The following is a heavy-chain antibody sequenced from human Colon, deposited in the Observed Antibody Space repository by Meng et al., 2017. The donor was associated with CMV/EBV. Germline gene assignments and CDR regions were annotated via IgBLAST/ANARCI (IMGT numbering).Heavy chain of an antibody. CDR1: GSTLSQLS. V-gene: IGHV1-24*01. J-gene: IGHJ5*02. D-gene: IGHD3-3*01. CDR3: APITIFGVGDGDA. CDR2: YDPENGET. Sequence: ASVKVSCKVSGSTLSQLSIHWVRQAPGNGLEWMGGYDPENGETVFAQKFQGRVSMTEDTSTDTAYMELSSLRSEDTAMYYCAPITIFGVGDGDAWGQGTLVTVSS.